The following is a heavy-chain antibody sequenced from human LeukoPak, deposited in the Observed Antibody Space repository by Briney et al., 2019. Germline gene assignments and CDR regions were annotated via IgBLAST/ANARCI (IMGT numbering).Heavy chain of an antibody. D-gene: IGHD3-22*01. CDR1: GGSISSYS. CDR3: ARSTCYYDSSGSPYNYFDY. J-gene: IGHJ4*02. V-gene: IGHV4-59*01. CDR2: IYYSGST. Sequence: SETLSLTCTVSGGSISSYSCSWIRQPPGKGLEWIGYIYYSGSTKYNPSLQSRVTISVDTSKNQFSLKLSSVTAADTAVYYCARSTCYYDSSGSPYNYFDYWGQGTLVTVSS.